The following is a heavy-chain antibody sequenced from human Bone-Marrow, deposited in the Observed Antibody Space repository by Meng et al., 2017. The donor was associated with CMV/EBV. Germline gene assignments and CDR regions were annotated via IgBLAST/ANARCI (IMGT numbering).Heavy chain of an antibody. V-gene: IGHV4-34*01. D-gene: IGHD3-10*01. J-gene: IGHJ4*02. CDR1: GGSFSGYY. CDR2: INHSGST. Sequence: SETLSLTCAVYGGSFSGYYWSWIRQPPGKGLEWIGEINHSGSTNYNPSLKSRVTISVDTSKNQFSLKLSSVTAADTAVYYCARVPQGGEVAQGGYWGQGTLVTVSS. CDR3: ARVPQGGEVAQGGY.